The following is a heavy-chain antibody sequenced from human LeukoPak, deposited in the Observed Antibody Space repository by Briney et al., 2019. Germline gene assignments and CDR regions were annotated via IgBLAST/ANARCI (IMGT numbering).Heavy chain of an antibody. CDR2: INPNSGGT. J-gene: IGHJ4*02. CDR3: ATSLGSSGWDY. D-gene: IGHD6-19*01. Sequence: GASVKVSCKASGYTFTGYYMHWVRQAPGQGLEWMGWINPNSGGTNYAQKFQGWVTMTRDTSISTAYMELSRLRSVDTAVYYCATSLGSSGWDYWGQGTLVTVSS. V-gene: IGHV1-2*04. CDR1: GYTFTGYY.